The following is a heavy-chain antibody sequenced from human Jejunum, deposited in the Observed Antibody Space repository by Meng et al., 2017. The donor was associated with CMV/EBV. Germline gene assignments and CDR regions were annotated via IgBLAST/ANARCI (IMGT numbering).Heavy chain of an antibody. CDR1: GFTFSSYD. CDR2: FYISGRST. V-gene: IGHV3-23*03. J-gene: IGHJ3*01. D-gene: IGHD3-16*01. Sequence: CAASGFTFSSYDMNWVRQAPGKGLEWISVFYISGRSTYYADSVKGRFTISRDNSKNMVYLQMNNLRVEDTAVYYCAKDRGGSDDAYDVWGQGAAVTVS. CDR3: AKDRGGSDDAYDV.